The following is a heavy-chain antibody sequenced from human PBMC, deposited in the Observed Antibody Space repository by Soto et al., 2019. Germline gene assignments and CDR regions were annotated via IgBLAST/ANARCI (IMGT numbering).Heavy chain of an antibody. J-gene: IGHJ6*02. CDR1: GLSLSTTGVG. Sequence: QITLKESGPTLVKPTQTLTLTCTFSGLSLSTTGVGVGWIRQPPGKALEWLALIYWDDDKRYSPSLKSRLTNTNDPSKHQVVLTMTNMDPVDTATYYCVQSRCGGDCLQSYSSHSYYGLDVWGQGTTVTVSS. CDR2: IYWDDDK. D-gene: IGHD2-21*02. V-gene: IGHV2-5*02. CDR3: VQSRCGGDCLQSYSSHSYYGLDV.